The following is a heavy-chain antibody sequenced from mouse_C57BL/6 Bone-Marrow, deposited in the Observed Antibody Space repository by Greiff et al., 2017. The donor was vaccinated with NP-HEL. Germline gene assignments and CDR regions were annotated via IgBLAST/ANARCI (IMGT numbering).Heavy chain of an antibody. Sequence: VQLQESGADLVKPGASVKLSCKASGYTFTSYWMHWVKQRPGRGLEWIGRIDPNSGGTKFNEKFKTKATLPVDKPSRTASMQLSSLTSEDAAVYYCARYYYGSRGWYFDVWGTGTTVTVSS. CDR2: IDPNSGGT. D-gene: IGHD1-1*01. V-gene: IGHV1-72*01. J-gene: IGHJ1*03. CDR3: ARYYYGSRGWYFDV. CDR1: GYTFTSYW.